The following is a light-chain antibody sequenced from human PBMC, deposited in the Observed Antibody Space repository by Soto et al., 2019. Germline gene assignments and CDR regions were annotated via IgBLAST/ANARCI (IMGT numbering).Light chain of an antibody. CDR1: QGISNW. CDR2: HAS. J-gene: IGKJ1*01. Sequence: DIQMTQSPSTLSASIGGTVTVACRASQGISNWLAWYQQKPGKAPKLLIFHASSLESGVPSRFSGSGSGTEFTLTISSLQPEDFATYYCLQHNSYPRTFGQGTKVDIK. CDR3: LQHNSYPRT. V-gene: IGKV1-5*01.